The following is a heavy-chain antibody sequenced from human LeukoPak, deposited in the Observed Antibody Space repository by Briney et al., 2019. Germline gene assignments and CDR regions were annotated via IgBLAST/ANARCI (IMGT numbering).Heavy chain of an antibody. CDR2: INAGNGNT. D-gene: IGHD4-23*01. Sequence: ASVKVSCKASGYTFTSYAMHWVRQAPGQRLEWMGWINAGNGNTKYSQKFQGRVTITRDTSASTAYMELSSLGSEDTAVYYCARDKAVTTEVTQHFQHWGQGTLVTVSS. V-gene: IGHV1-3*01. CDR3: ARDKAVTTEVTQHFQH. CDR1: GYTFTSYA. J-gene: IGHJ1*01.